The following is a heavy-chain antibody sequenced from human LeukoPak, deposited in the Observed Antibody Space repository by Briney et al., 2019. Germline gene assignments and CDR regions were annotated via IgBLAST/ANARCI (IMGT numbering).Heavy chain of an antibody. CDR2: ISRTSDYI. D-gene: IGHD2-21*02. CDR1: GFTFSSYN. J-gene: IGHJ4*02. Sequence: GGSLRLFCAASGFTFSSYNMKWVRQAPGKGLEWVSSISRTSDYIYYADSVKGRFTISRDNAKNSLYLQMNSMRADDTAVYYCARGGAHCSGDCYYDYWGQGTLVTVSS. CDR3: ARGGAHCSGDCYYDY. V-gene: IGHV3-21*06.